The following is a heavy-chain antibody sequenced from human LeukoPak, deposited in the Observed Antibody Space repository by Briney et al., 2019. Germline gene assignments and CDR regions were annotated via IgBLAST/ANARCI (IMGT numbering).Heavy chain of an antibody. CDR3: AKDPRGV. Sequence: GGSLRLSCAASGFTFSSYSMNWVRQAPGKGLEWVSSITRSNYIYYADSVKGRFTISRDNSKNTLYLQMNSLRAEDTDVYYCAKDPRGVWGQGTLVTVSS. D-gene: IGHD3-16*01. CDR1: GFTFSSYS. V-gene: IGHV3-21*01. J-gene: IGHJ4*02. CDR2: ITRSNYI.